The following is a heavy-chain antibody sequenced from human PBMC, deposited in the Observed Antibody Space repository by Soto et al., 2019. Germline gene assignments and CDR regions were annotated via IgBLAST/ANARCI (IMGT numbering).Heavy chain of an antibody. J-gene: IGHJ4*02. CDR2: ISYDGINK. Sequence: QVQLVESGGGEVQPGKSLRLSCAASGFSFTNYGMHWVRQAPGKGLECVALISYDGINKYYADSVKGRFTISRDNSKNTLYMQMNRLRPEDAAVYYCGAGQSFSDYWGQGTLFSVSS. CDR3: GAGQSFSDY. CDR1: GFSFTNYG. D-gene: IGHD6-13*01. V-gene: IGHV3-30*03.